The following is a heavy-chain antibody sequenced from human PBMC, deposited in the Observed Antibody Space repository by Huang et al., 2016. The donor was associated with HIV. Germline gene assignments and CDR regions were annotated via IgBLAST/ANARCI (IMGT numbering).Heavy chain of an antibody. CDR1: GFTFSSYS. CDR3: ARALPRGMVIDY. V-gene: IGHV3-21*01. Sequence: EVQLVESGGGLVKPGGSLRLSCAASGFTFSSYSMNWVRQAPGKGLEWVSSISSSSSYISYADSVKGRFTISIDNAKNALYLQMNVLRAEDTAVYYCARALPRGMVIDYWGQGTLVTVSS. CDR2: ISSSSSYI. J-gene: IGHJ4*02. D-gene: IGHD2-8*01.